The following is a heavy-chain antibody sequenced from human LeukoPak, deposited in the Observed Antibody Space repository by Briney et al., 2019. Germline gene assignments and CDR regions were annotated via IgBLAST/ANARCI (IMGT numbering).Heavy chain of an antibody. CDR1: GYSISSGFY. V-gene: IGHV4-38-2*02. J-gene: IGHJ3*02. CDR3: ARANYYDSSGYSRGAFDM. Sequence: TLSLTCSVSGYSISSGFYWGWIRQSPGKGLEWIGSMFHSGSTYYNPSLKSRVTISVDTSKNQFPLKLSSVTAADTAVYYCARANYYDSSGYSRGAFDMWGQGTTVTVSS. D-gene: IGHD3-22*01. CDR2: MFHSGST.